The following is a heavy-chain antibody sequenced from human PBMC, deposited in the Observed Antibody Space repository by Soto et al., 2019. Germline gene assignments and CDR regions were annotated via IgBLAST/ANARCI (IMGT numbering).Heavy chain of an antibody. CDR3: ARDNPFDESDPHWYFDL. V-gene: IGHV1-46*03. Sequence: QVQLVQSGAEVKKPGASVKVSCKASGYTFTSYYMHWVRQAPGQGLEWMGIINPSGGSTSYAQKFQGRVTMTRDTSTSTVYMELSSLRSEDTAVYYCARDNPFDESDPHWYFDLWGRGTLVTVSS. CDR1: GYTFTSYY. CDR2: INPSGGST. J-gene: IGHJ2*01.